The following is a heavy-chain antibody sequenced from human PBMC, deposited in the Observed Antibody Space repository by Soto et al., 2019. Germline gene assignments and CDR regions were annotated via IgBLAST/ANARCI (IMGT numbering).Heavy chain of an antibody. CDR2: IYQSGVT. V-gene: IGHV4-30-2*01. CDR3: AGMPYTSGLRFDP. Sequence: SETLSLTCNMSGDSYSISTYSWSWIRQPPGKALQWIGFIYQSGVTSYNPSLASRVSIALYRSNNQFSLKLKSVTAADTDVYFCAGMPYTSGLRFDPWGPGTLVTVSS. J-gene: IGHJ5*02. D-gene: IGHD6-19*01. CDR1: GDSYSISTYS.